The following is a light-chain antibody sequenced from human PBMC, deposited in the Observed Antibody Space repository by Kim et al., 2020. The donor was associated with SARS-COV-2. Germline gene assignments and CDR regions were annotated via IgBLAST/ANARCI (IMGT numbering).Light chain of an antibody. V-gene: IGKV3-15*01. Sequence: EIVMTQSPATLSVSPGERATLSCRASQSVSSNLAWYQQKPGQAPRLLIYGASARATGIPARFSGSGSGTEFTLTISSLQSEDIAVYYCQQYNNWPLYTFGQGTKLEI. CDR3: QQYNNWPLYT. J-gene: IGKJ2*01. CDR2: GAS. CDR1: QSVSSN.